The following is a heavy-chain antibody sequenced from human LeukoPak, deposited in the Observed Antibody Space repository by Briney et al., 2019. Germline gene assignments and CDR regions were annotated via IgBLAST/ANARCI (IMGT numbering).Heavy chain of an antibody. CDR3: ARAYYYDSSGYSGASNWLHP. CDR2: IYYSGPT. Sequence: PSQTLSLTCTVSGDSVSSAAYYWSWIRQHPGKGLEWIGHIYYSGPTYFNPPLKSRVTISVDTSKNQCSLKLTSVTAADTAVYYCARAYYYDSSGYSGASNWLHPWGQGTLVTVSS. D-gene: IGHD3-22*01. J-gene: IGHJ5*02. CDR1: GDSVSSAAYY. V-gene: IGHV4-31*03.